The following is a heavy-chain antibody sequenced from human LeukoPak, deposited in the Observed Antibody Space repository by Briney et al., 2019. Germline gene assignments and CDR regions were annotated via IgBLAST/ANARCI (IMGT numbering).Heavy chain of an antibody. D-gene: IGHD3-3*01. V-gene: IGHV1-18*01. CDR2: ISAYNGNT. Sequence: ASVKVSCKASGYTFTSYGISWVRQAPGPGLEGMGWISAYNGNTNYAQKLQGRVTMTTDTSTRTAYMELRSLRSDDTAVYYCARATTIFGVVILPYYFDYWGQGTLVTVSS. CDR3: ARATTIFGVVILPYYFDY. J-gene: IGHJ4*02. CDR1: GYTFTSYG.